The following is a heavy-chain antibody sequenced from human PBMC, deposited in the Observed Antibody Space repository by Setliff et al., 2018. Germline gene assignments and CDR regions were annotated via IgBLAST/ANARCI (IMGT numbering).Heavy chain of an antibody. Sequence: SVKVSCKSSGSTFSSSGITWVRQAPGQGLQWLGRFIPILGATNYAQNFQGRVTITADESTSTGYMELRSLRSDDTAVYYCARELRSPYWHLDSWGQGTQVTVSS. CDR3: ARELRSPYWHLDS. V-gene: IGHV1-69*13. D-gene: IGHD3-16*01. J-gene: IGHJ5*01. CDR1: GSTFSSSG. CDR2: FIPILGAT.